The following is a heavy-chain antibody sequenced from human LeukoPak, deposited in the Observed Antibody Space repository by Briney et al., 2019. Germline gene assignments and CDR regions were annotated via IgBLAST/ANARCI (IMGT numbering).Heavy chain of an antibody. V-gene: IGHV1-69*05. J-gene: IGHJ5*02. D-gene: IGHD6-6*01. CDR2: IIPIFGTA. CDR1: GGTFSSYA. Sequence: ASVKVSCKASGGTFSSYAISWVRQAPGQGLEWMGGIIPIFGTANYAQKFQGRVTITTDESTSTAYMELISLRSEDTAVYYCATSSSSSRTPRIAVYNWFDPWGQGTLVTVSS. CDR3: ATSSSSSRTPRIAVYNWFDP.